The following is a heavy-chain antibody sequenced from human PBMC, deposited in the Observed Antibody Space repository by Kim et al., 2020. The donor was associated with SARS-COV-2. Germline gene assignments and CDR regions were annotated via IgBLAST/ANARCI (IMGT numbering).Heavy chain of an antibody. V-gene: IGHV3-23*01. CDR1: GMTFKNYD. J-gene: IGHJ4*02. CDR2: ISGVSGAFKT. D-gene: IGHD5-18*01. Sequence: GGSLRLSCVASGMTFKNYDMSWVRQAPGKGLEWVATISGVSGAFKTYYADSVKGRFAISRDNSRNTLYLQMNSLRPEATAVYYCAKLWGGYSEGDEDWPSKSNIVWGQGTQVMVSS. CDR3: AKLWGGYSEGDEDWPSKSNIV.